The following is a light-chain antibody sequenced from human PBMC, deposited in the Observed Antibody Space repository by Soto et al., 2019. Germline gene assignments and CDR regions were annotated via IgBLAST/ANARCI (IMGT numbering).Light chain of an antibody. CDR3: HTYGRIPLT. CDR2: DPP. J-gene: IGKJ4*01. CDR1: QYVANS. Sequence: IAMTQSPGTLSLSPGAMATLSSRASQYVANSLAWYQQKPGQPPSPLIYDPPNRATGIPLRFSGSGSGTDFTLTTASLEPEVFAVYYCHTYGRIPLTFAEGPRWIS. V-gene: IGKV3-11*01.